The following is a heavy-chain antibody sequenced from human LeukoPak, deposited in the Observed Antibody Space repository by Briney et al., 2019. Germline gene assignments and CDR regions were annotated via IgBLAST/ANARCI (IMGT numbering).Heavy chain of an antibody. D-gene: IGHD1-26*01. V-gene: IGHV3-74*01. Sequence: PGGSLRLSCAASGFTFSSYWMHWVRQAPGKGLVWVSRINSDGSSTSYADSVKGRFTISRDNAKNTLYLQMNSLRAEDTAVYYCARAGIRVGANDYWGQGTLVTVSS. J-gene: IGHJ4*02. CDR1: GFTFSSYW. CDR2: INSDGSST. CDR3: ARAGIRVGANDY.